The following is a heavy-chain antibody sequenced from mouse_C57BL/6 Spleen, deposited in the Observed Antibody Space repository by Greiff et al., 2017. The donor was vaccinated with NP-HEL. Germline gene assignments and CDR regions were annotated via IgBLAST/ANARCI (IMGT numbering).Heavy chain of an antibody. V-gene: IGHV3-6*01. J-gene: IGHJ1*03. Sequence: EVKLVESGPGLVKPSQSLSLTCSVTGYSITSGYYWNWIRQFPGNKLEWLGYISYDGSNNYNPSLKNRISITRDTSKNQFFLKLNSVTTEDTATYYCATLNWDGWYFDVWGTGTTVTVSS. CDR2: ISYDGSN. CDR3: ATLNWDGWYFDV. D-gene: IGHD4-1*02. CDR1: GYSITSGYY.